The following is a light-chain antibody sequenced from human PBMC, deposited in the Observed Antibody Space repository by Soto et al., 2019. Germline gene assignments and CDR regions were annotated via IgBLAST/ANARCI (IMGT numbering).Light chain of an antibody. CDR2: GAS. V-gene: IGKV3D-15*01. Sequence: ETVMTQSPATLSVSPGERATLSGRASQSVNIYLAWYQQKPGQAPRLLIFGASSRATGIPARFSGSGSGTEFNLTISSLQSEDFAVYFCQQYDDWLRLTFGGGTKVDIK. CDR1: QSVNIY. J-gene: IGKJ4*01. CDR3: QQYDDWLRLT.